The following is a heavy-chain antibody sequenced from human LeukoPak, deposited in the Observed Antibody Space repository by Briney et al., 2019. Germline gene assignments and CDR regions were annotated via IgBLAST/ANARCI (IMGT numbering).Heavy chain of an antibody. D-gene: IGHD3-22*01. Sequence: SVKVSCKASGYTFTGYYMHWVRQAPGQGLEWMGWINPNSGGTNYAQKFQGRVTMTRDTSISTAYMELSRLRSDDTAVYYCARARRVYYYDSSGRGFPVDYWGQGTLVTVSS. CDR3: ARARRVYYYDSSGRGFPVDY. J-gene: IGHJ4*02. CDR2: INPNSGGT. CDR1: GYTFTGYY. V-gene: IGHV1-2*02.